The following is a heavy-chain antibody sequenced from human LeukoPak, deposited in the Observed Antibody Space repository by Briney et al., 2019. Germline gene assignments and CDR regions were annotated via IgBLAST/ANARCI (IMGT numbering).Heavy chain of an antibody. Sequence: SVKVSCKASGGTFSSYAISWVRQAPGQGLEWMGGIIPIFGTANYAQKFQGRVTITADESTSTAYMELSSLRSEDTAVYYCARGLDTAIDAFDIWGQGTMVTVSS. CDR2: IIPIFGTA. CDR3: ARGLDTAIDAFDI. CDR1: GGTFSSYA. V-gene: IGHV1-69*01. J-gene: IGHJ3*02. D-gene: IGHD5-18*01.